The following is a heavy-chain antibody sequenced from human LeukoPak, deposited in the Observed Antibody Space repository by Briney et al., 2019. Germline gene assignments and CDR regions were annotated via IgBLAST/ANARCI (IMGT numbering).Heavy chain of an antibody. J-gene: IGHJ4*02. V-gene: IGHV1-18*04. D-gene: IGHD3-10*01. CDR2: ISAYNGNT. CDR3: ARSPSTYYYGSGSYTGYFDY. Sequence: ASVKVSCKASGYTFTSYYMHWVRQAPGQGLEWMGWISAYNGNTNYAQNLQGRVTMTTDTSTSTAYMELRSLRSDDTAVYYCARSPSTYYYGSGSYTGYFDYWGQGTLVTVSS. CDR1: GYTFTSYY.